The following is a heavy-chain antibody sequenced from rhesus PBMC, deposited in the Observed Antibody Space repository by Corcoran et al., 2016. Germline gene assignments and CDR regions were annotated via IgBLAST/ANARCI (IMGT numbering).Heavy chain of an antibody. CDR3: ARCTVTTGFDY. D-gene: IGHD4-23*01. J-gene: IGHJ4*01. Sequence: QLQLQESGPGLVKPSETVSVTCAVSGGSISSSYWLWIRQAPGKRLAWIGYIYVSRSSTNDNPSLKSRVTRAVDTSKDQLSLKLSSVNTTDTAGYYSARCTVTTGFDYWGHGALITVSS. V-gene: IGHV4-169*01. CDR2: IYVSRSST. CDR1: GGSISSSY.